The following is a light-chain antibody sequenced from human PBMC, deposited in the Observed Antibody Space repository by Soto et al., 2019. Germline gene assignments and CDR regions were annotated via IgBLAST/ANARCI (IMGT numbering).Light chain of an antibody. CDR2: EGS. Sequence: QSALTQPASVSGSPGQSITISCTGTSNDIGSFKYVSWYQQHPGKAPKLMIYEGSKRPSGVSNRFSGSKSGNTASLTISGLQAEDEADYYCCSYAGSSTWVFGGGTKLTVL. CDR1: SNDIGSFKY. CDR3: CSYAGSSTWV. V-gene: IGLV2-23*01. J-gene: IGLJ3*02.